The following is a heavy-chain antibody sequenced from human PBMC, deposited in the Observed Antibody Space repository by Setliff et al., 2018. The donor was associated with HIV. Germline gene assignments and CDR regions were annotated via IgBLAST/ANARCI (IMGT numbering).Heavy chain of an antibody. CDR3: AHSRTIFGVVIIDTCFDY. Sequence: SGPTLVNPTQTLTLTCTFSGFSLSTSGVGVGWIRQPPGKALEWLALIYWNDDKRYSPSLKSRLTITKDTSKNQVVLTMTNMDPVDTATYYCAHSRTIFGVVIIDTCFDYWGQGTLVTVS. J-gene: IGHJ4*02. CDR1: GFSLSTSGVG. V-gene: IGHV2-5*01. CDR2: IYWNDDK. D-gene: IGHD3-3*01.